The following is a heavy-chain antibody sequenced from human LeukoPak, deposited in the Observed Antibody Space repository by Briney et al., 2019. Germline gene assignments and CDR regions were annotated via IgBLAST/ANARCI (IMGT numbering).Heavy chain of an antibody. J-gene: IGHJ3*01. CDR1: GFTFRSYW. CDR2: IDNDGSDT. D-gene: IGHD5-12*01. Sequence: GGSLRLSCAASGFTFRSYWIHWVRQAPGKGLVWVGRIDNDGSDTIYADSVRGRFTVSRDNAKNTLYLQMNSLRAEDTAVYICARGGFSHGFDVWGQGTVVTVSS. CDR3: ARGGFSHGFDV. V-gene: IGHV3-74*01.